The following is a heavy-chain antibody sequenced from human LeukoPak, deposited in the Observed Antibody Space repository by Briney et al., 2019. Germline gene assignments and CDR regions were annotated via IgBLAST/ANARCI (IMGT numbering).Heavy chain of an antibody. Sequence: PGGSLRLFCAASGFTLSNYSMNWVRQAPGEGLEWVSSISSSSSYIYYADSVKGRFTISRDNAKNSLYLQMNSLRAEDTAVYYCARDTYYDYVWGSYRPPYFDYWGQGTLVTVSS. J-gene: IGHJ4*02. CDR2: ISSSSSYI. CDR1: GFTLSNYS. CDR3: ARDTYYDYVWGSYRPPYFDY. V-gene: IGHV3-21*01. D-gene: IGHD3-16*02.